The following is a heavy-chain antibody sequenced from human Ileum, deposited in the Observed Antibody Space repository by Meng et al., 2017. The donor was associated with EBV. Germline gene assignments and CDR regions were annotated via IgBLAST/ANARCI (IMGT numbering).Heavy chain of an antibody. CDR2: ISAYSGNT. CDR1: NYTFISYG. V-gene: IGHV1-18*01. J-gene: IGHJ4*02. Sequence: QVQMAQFEAEVKKPGASVKVSCKASNYTFISYGISWVRQAPGQGLEWMGWISAYSGNTNYAQKFQGRVTMTRDTSTSTAYMELTSLTSDDTAVYYCARDRRGYFYDTSGFYLYWGQGTLVTVSS. CDR3: ARDRRGYFYDTSGFYLY. D-gene: IGHD3-22*01.